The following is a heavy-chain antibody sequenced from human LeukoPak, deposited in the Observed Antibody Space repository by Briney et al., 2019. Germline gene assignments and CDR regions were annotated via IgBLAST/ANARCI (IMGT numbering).Heavy chain of an antibody. J-gene: IGHJ6*03. V-gene: IGHV4-4*09. D-gene: IGHD3-3*01. CDR3: ARHRSYYDFWDGRYYYMDV. CDR2: IYTSGST. Sequence: SETLSLTCTVSGGSISSYYWSWIRQPPGKGLEWIGYIYTSGSTNYNPSLKSRVTISVDTSKNQFSLKLSSVTAADTAAYYCARHRSYYDFWDGRYYYMDVWGKGTTVTVSS. CDR1: GGSISSYY.